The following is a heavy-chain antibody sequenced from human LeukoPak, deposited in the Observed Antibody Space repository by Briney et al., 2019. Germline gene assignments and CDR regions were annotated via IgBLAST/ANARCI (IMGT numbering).Heavy chain of an antibody. D-gene: IGHD5-12*01. CDR2: ISSSGSPI. J-gene: IGHJ4*02. Sequence: GGSLRLSCGASGFTFSSYEMNWVRQAPGKGLEWVSYISSSGSPIYYADSVKGRFTISRDNSKNTLYLQMNSLRAEDTAVYYCARHSGYALYYFDYWGQGTLVTVSS. V-gene: IGHV3-48*03. CDR1: GFTFSSYE. CDR3: ARHSGYALYYFDY.